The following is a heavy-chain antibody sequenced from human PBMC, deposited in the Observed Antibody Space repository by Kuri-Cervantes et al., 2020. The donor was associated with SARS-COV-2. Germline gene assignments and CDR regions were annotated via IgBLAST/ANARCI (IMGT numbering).Heavy chain of an antibody. V-gene: IGHV1-69*13. D-gene: IGHD5-18*01. CDR2: IIPIFGTA. Sequence: SVKVSCKASGGTFSSYAISWVRQAPGQGLEWMGGIIPIFGTANYAQKFQGRVTITADESTSTAYMELSSLRSEDTAVYYCATPERGYSYGGYFDYWGQGTLVTISS. J-gene: IGHJ4*02. CDR1: GGTFSSYA. CDR3: ATPERGYSYGGYFDY.